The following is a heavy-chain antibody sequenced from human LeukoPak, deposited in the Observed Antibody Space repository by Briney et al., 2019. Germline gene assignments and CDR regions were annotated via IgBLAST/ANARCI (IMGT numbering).Heavy chain of an antibody. CDR2: INAGNGNT. J-gene: IGHJ6*02. Sequence: ASVKVSCKASGYTFTSYAMHWVRQAPGQRLEWMGWINAGNGNTKYSQKFQGRVTITRDTSASTAYMELSSLRSDDTAVYYCARDLRWFGEFSEGYYYGMDVWGQGTTVTVSS. CDR1: GYTFTSYA. D-gene: IGHD3-10*01. CDR3: ARDLRWFGEFSEGYYYGMDV. V-gene: IGHV1-3*01.